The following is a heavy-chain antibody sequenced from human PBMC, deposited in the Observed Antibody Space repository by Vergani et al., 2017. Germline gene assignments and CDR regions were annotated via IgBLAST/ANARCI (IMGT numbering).Heavy chain of an antibody. CDR2: INHSGST. CDR3: ARGDSSSWYGTERXFQH. D-gene: IGHD6-13*01. J-gene: IGHJ1*01. V-gene: IGHV4-34*01. CDR1: GGSFSGYY. Sequence: QVQLQQWGAGLLKPSETLSLTCAVYGGSFSGYYCSWIRQPPGKGLEWIGEINHSGSTNYNPSLKSRVTISVDTSKNQFSLKLSSVTAADTAVYYCARGDSSSWYGTERXFQHWGQGTLVTVSS.